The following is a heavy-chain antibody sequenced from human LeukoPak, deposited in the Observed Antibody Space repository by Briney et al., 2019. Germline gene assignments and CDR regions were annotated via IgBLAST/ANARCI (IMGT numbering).Heavy chain of an antibody. D-gene: IGHD3-10*01. CDR2: IHPDGSEK. V-gene: IGHV3-7*01. CDR1: GFSFSSHW. J-gene: IGHJ4*02. CDR3: ARYYYDSGRDY. Sequence: GGSLRLSCAASGFSFSSHWLSWVRQAPGKGLEWVANIHPDGSEKYYVDSVKGRFTISRDNAKNSVYLQMNSLRAEDTAVYYCARYYYDSGRDYWGQGTLVTVSS.